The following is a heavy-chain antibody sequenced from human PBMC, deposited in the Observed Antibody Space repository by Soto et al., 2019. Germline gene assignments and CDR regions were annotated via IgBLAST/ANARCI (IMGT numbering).Heavy chain of an antibody. V-gene: IGHV4-30-4*01. CDR2: IYYSGST. CDR1: GGSISSGDYY. Sequence: SLTCTVSGGSISSGDYYWSWIRQPPGKGLEWIGYIYYSGSTYYNPSLKSRVTISVDTSKNQFSLKLSSVTAADTAVYYCARGPDGGGLDHWGQGTLVTVSS. D-gene: IGHD3-16*01. J-gene: IGHJ4*02. CDR3: ARGPDGGGLDH.